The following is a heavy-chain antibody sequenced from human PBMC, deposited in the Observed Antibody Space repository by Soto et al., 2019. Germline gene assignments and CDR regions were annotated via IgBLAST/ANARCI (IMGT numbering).Heavy chain of an antibody. D-gene: IGHD6-19*01. Sequence: PSETLSLTCTVSGGSISSYYWSWIRQPPGKGLEWIGYIYYSGSTNYNPSLKSRVTISQDTSKNQFSLNLISVTAADTAVYYCARTSSGWTFDYWGQGTLVTVS. V-gene: IGHV4-59*01. CDR3: ARTSSGWTFDY. J-gene: IGHJ4*02. CDR2: IYYSGST. CDR1: GGSISSYY.